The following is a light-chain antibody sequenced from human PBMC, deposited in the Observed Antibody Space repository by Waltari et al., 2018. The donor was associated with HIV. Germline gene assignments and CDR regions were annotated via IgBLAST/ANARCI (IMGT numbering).Light chain of an antibody. V-gene: IGKV1-33*01. CDR3: QQYDNLFSIT. CDR1: QDISNY. CDR2: DAS. Sequence: DIQMTQSPSSLSASVGDRVTITCQASQDISNYLNWYQQKPGKAPKLLIYDASTLETGVPSRFSGSGSGTDFTFTISSLQPEDIATYYCQQYDNLFSITFGQGTRLEIK. J-gene: IGKJ5*01.